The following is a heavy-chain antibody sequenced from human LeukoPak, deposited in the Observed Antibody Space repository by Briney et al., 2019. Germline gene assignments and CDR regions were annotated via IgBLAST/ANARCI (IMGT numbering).Heavy chain of an antibody. Sequence: ASVKVSCKASGYTFTSYGISWVRQAPGQGLEWMGWISAYNGNTNYAQKLQGRVTMTTDTSTSTAYMELRSLRSDDTAVYYCASGVGATSFYYYGMDVWGQGTTVTVSS. D-gene: IGHD1-26*01. CDR3: ASGVGATSFYYYGMDV. CDR2: ISAYNGNT. V-gene: IGHV1-18*01. J-gene: IGHJ6*02. CDR1: GYTFTSYG.